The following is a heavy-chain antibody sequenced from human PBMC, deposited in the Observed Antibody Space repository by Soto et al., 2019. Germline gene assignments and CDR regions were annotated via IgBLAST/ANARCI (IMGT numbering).Heavy chain of an antibody. V-gene: IGHV3-11*01. CDR2: ILTTASTI. CDR1: GFRFTDYY. J-gene: IGHJ4*02. CDR3: ARGGRTRFDY. D-gene: IGHD2-2*01. Sequence: QVQLVESGGGLVNPGGSLRLSCAASGFRFTDYYMSWLRQSPGKGLEWVSTILTTASTIYYADSVMGLFTTSRDNARNSVFLQMNSLGAEDTAIYYCARGGRTRFDYWGQRTLVPISS.